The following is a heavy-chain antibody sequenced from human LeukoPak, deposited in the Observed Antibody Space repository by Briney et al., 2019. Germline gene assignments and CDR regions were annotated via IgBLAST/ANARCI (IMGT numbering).Heavy chain of an antibody. CDR3: ARAVRAGHRPVYTYYYMDV. D-gene: IGHD5/OR15-5a*01. J-gene: IGHJ6*03. V-gene: IGHV3-23*01. CDR2: ISGSGDTT. CDR1: EPTFNNYA. Sequence: GGSLRLSCAASEPTFNNYAMTWVPQAPGKGLEWVSTISGSGDTTYYADSVTGRFTISRDNSKNTVFVQMNSLRADDTAVYYCARAVRAGHRPVYTYYYMDVWGKGTTVTVSS.